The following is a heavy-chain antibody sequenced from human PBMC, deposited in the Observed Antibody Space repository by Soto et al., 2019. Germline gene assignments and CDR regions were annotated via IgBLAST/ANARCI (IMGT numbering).Heavy chain of an antibody. CDR3: ARDGLAVAGN. CDR1: GSTFGSYT. Sequence: QVQLVQSGAEVKKPGSSVKVSCKASGSTFGSYTIRWVRQAPGQGLEWIGRIIPILGIANYAKKFQGRVTITAEKSTSTAYMELSSLRSEDTAVYYCARDGLAVAGNWGQGTLVTVSS. D-gene: IGHD6-19*01. V-gene: IGHV1-69*08. CDR2: IIPILGIA. J-gene: IGHJ4*02.